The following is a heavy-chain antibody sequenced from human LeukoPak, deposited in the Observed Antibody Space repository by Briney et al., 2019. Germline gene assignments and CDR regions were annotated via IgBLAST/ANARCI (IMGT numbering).Heavy chain of an antibody. CDR3: AKGRGIAVAVIDY. Sequence: GGSLRLSCAASGFTFSSYSMNWVRQAPGKGLEWVAVISYDGSNKYYADSVKGRFTISRDNSKNTLYLQMNSLRAEDTAVYYCAKGRGIAVAVIDYWGQGTLVTVSS. CDR1: GFTFSSYS. CDR2: ISYDGSNK. V-gene: IGHV3-30*18. J-gene: IGHJ4*02. D-gene: IGHD6-19*01.